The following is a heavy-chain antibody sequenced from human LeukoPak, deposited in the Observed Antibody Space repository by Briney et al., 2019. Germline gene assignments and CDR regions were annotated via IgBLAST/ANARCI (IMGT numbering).Heavy chain of an antibody. CDR1: GYSFTNYW. J-gene: IGHJ4*02. CDR2: IDPSDSYT. Sequence: GVSLQISCQVSGYSFTNYWIIWVRQMPGKGLEWMGRIDPSDSYTNYSPSFQGHVTISADKSSSTAYLQWSSLKASDTAMYYCASHGHGGKVWTGNIDYWGQGTLVTVSS. V-gene: IGHV5-10-1*01. CDR3: ASHGHGGKVWTGNIDY. D-gene: IGHD4-23*01.